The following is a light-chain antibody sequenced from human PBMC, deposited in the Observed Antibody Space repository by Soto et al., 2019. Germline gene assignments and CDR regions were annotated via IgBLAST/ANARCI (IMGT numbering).Light chain of an antibody. CDR3: SSYTTSSTYV. CDR1: SSDVGAYNY. Sequence: QSALTQPASVSGSPGQSITISCTGTSSDVGAYNYVSWYQQHPGKAPKLMIYDVTNRPSGVSNRFSGSKSGYTASLTISGLQAEDEADYYRSSYTTSSTYVFGTGTKVTVL. CDR2: DVT. V-gene: IGLV2-14*03. J-gene: IGLJ1*01.